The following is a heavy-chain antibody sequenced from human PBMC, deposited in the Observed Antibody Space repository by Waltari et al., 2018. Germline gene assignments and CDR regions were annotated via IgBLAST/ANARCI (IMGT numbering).Heavy chain of an antibody. V-gene: IGHV1-69*02. CDR3: ARSLRAVSARYVQH. D-gene: IGHD6-19*01. CDR1: GGTFSSYT. J-gene: IGHJ1*01. Sequence: QVQLVQSGAEVKKPGSSVKVSCKASGGTFSSYTISWVRQAPGQGLAWMGRIIPILGRANYVQKFQGRVTITADKSTSTAYMELSSLRSEDTAVYYCARSLRAVSARYVQHWGQGTLVTVSS. CDR2: IIPILGRA.